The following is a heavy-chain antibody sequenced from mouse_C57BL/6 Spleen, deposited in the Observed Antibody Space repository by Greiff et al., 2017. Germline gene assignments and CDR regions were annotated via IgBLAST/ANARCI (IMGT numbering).Heavy chain of an antibody. CDR1: GFTFSSYA. D-gene: IGHD3-3*01. J-gene: IGHJ3*01. CDR2: ISGGGSYT. Sequence: EVKLMESGGGLVKPGGSLKLSCAASGFTFSSYAMSWVRQTPEKRLEWVATISGGGSYTYYPDNVKGRFTISRDNAKNNLYLQMSHLKSEDTAMYYCAREGREEFAYWGQGTLVTVSA. V-gene: IGHV5-4*01. CDR3: AREGREEFAY.